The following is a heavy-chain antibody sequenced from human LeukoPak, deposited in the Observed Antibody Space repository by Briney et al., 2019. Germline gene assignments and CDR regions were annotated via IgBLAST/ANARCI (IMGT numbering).Heavy chain of an antibody. V-gene: IGHV1-3*01. CDR3: ARDLTMVRQSNYYYGMDV. J-gene: IGHJ6*02. CDR1: GYTFTGYA. CDR2: INAGNGNT. D-gene: IGHD3-10*01. Sequence: ASVKVSCKASGYTFTGYAMHWVRQAPGQRLEWMGWINAGNGNTKYSQKFQGRVTITRDTSASTAYMELSSLRSEDTAVYYCARDLTMVRQSNYYYGMDVWGQGTTVTVSS.